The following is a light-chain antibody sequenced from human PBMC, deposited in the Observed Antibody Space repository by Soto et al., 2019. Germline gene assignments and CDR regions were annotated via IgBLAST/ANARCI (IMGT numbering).Light chain of an antibody. Sequence: TQSPSTLSGSVGDRVTITCRASESVFGYLAWYQHKPGQAPRLLIYDASNRATGVPARFSGSGSGTDFTLTISSLEPEDFAVYYCQQRYRWPPITFGQGTRLEIK. CDR2: DAS. V-gene: IGKV3-11*01. J-gene: IGKJ5*01. CDR1: ESVFGY. CDR3: QQRYRWPPIT.